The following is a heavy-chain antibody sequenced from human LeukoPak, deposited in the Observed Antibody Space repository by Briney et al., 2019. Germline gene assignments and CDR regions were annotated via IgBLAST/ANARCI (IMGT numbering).Heavy chain of an antibody. J-gene: IGHJ4*02. CDR3: ARDKMQQSTEGSNFDH. CDR2: IRQDGSEK. Sequence: PGGSLRLSCAASGFTFSSYWMSWVRRAPGKGLEWVANIRQDGSEKNYVDSVKGRFTISRDNAKNSLYLQMNSLRVEDTAVYYCARDKMQQSTEGSNFDHWGQGTLVTVSS. CDR1: GFTFSSYW. V-gene: IGHV3-7*01. D-gene: IGHD6-13*01.